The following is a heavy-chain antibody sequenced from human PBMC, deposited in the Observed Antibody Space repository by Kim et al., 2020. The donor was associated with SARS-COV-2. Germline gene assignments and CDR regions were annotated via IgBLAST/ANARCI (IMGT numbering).Heavy chain of an antibody. CDR3: AKASGDWYFDL. Sequence: YVDSVKGRFTISRDNVKKYVFLQMDSLRLDDTASYYCAKASGDWYFDLWGRATLVTVSS. D-gene: IGHD3-10*01. V-gene: IGHV3-9*01. J-gene: IGHJ2*01.